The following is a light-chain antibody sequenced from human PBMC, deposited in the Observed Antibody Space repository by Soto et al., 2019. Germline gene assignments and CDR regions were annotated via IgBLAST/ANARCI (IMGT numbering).Light chain of an antibody. J-gene: IGLJ1*01. CDR1: SSDVGGYNY. V-gene: IGLV2-8*01. CDR2: EVN. CDR3: SSYAGGPYV. Sequence: QAVVTQPPSASGSPGQSVTISCTGTSSDVGGYNYVSWYQQHPGKAPKLMISEVNKRPSGVPDRFSGSKSGNTASLTVSGLQAEDEADYYCSSYAGGPYVFGTGTKVTVL.